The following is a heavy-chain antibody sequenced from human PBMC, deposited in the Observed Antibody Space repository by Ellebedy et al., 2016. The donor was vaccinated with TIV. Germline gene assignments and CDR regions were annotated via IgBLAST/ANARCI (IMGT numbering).Heavy chain of an antibody. CDR2: IWHDGSNK. V-gene: IGHV3-33*01. D-gene: IGHD5-18*01. Sequence: GESLKISXAASGFTFSRYGMHWVRQAPGKGLEWVAVIWHDGSNKYYADSVKGRFTISRDNSKNTLYLQMNSLRAEDTAVYYCARSGDSEGYSYGYDYWGQGTLVTVSS. CDR3: ARSGDSEGYSYGYDY. CDR1: GFTFSRYG. J-gene: IGHJ4*02.